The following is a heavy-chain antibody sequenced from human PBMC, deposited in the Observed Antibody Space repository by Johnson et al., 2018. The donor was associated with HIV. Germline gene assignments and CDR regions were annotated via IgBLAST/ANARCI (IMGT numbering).Heavy chain of an antibody. CDR1: GFTFRSYA. Sequence: VQLVESGGGLVQPGGSLRLSCAASGFTFRSYAMHWVRQAPGKGLEYVSAISSNGGRTYYANSVKGRFTISRDNSKNTLSLQMGSLRAEDTAVYYCARWGVVTPHAFDIWGQGTMVTVSS. V-gene: IGHV3-64*01. J-gene: IGHJ3*02. CDR2: ISSNGGRT. CDR3: ARWGVVTPHAFDI. D-gene: IGHD4-23*01.